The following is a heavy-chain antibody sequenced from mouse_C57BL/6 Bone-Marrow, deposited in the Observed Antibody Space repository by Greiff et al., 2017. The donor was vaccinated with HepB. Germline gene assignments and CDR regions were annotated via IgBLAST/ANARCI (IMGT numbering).Heavy chain of an antibody. CDR2: INYDGSST. CDR1: GFTFSDYY. J-gene: IGHJ3*01. D-gene: IGHD4-1*01. CDR3: AREGLTGALTY. V-gene: IGHV5-16*01. Sequence: EVKLMESEGGLVQPGSSMKLSCTASGFTFSDYYMAWVRQVPEKGLEWVANINYDGSSTYYLDSLKSRFIISRDNAKNILYLQMSSLKSEDTATYYCAREGLTGALTYWGQGTLVTVSA.